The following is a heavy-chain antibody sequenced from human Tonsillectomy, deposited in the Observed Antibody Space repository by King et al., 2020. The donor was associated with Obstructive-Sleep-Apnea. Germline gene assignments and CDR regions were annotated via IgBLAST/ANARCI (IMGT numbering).Heavy chain of an antibody. CDR1: GYTFTSYW. CDR2: IDPSDSYT. J-gene: IGHJ2*01. Sequence: QLVQSGAEVKKPGESLKLSCNVSGYTFTSYWISWVRQMPGKGLEWMGRIDPSDSYTNYSPSFQGHVTISADKSISTAYLQWSSLKASDTAMYYCASSPIYCSGGSCYSEYFDLWGRGTLVTVSS. V-gene: IGHV5-10-1*01. D-gene: IGHD2-15*01. CDR3: ASSPIYCSGGSCYSEYFDL.